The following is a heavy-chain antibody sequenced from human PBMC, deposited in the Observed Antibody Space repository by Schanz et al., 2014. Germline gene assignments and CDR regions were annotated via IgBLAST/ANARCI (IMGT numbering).Heavy chain of an antibody. J-gene: IGHJ4*02. V-gene: IGHV4-34*10. Sequence: QVQLQESGPGLVKPSETLSLTCSVSGRSISSYYWSWIRQPPGKGLEWIGEINHSGSTNYNPSLKSRVTISGDTSKNQFSLRLSSVTAADTAVYFCASFVPRGYYFDYWGQGTLVTVSS. CDR3: ASFVPRGYYFDY. CDR2: INHSGST. D-gene: IGHD3-10*01. CDR1: GRSISSYY.